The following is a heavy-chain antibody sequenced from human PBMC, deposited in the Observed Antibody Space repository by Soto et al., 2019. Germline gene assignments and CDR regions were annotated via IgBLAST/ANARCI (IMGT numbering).Heavy chain of an antibody. CDR3: AKDGYCGADCHSEDF. Sequence: EVQLLESGGALVQPGGSLRLSCAASGFTFSIYAMSWVRQAPGKGLAWVSSISGGGGSTYYADSVKGRFTISRDNSKNTLSLQMNSVRAEDTAIYYCAKDGYCGADCHSEDFWCQGTLVTVSS. J-gene: IGHJ4*02. D-gene: IGHD2-21*01. V-gene: IGHV3-23*01. CDR2: ISGGGGST. CDR1: GFTFSIYA.